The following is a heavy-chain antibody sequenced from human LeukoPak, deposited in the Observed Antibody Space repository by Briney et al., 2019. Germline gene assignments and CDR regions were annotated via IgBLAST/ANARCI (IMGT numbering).Heavy chain of an antibody. CDR3: AREMRAHSNFPYFDY. Sequence: SQTLSLTCVISGDSVSSNSASWNWIRQSPSRGLEWLGRTYYKSKWYNDYAVSVKSRITITPDTSKKQFSLQLNSVTPEDTAVYYCAREMRAHSNFPYFDYWGQGSRVTVSS. V-gene: IGHV6-1*01. D-gene: IGHD4-11*01. CDR1: GDSVSSNSAS. CDR2: TYYKSKWYN. J-gene: IGHJ4*02.